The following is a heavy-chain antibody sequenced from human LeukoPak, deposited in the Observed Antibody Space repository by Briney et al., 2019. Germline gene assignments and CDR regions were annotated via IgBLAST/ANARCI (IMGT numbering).Heavy chain of an antibody. J-gene: IGHJ4*02. CDR1: GDSISSSGYY. CDR2: FYYSGST. V-gene: IGHV4-39*07. CDR3: ARVTGYMIEDYFDY. Sequence: SETLSLTCTVSGDSISSSGYYWGWIRQPPGKGLEWIGSFYYSGSTYYNRSLKSRVTFSVDTSKNQFSLKLSSVTAADTAVYYCARVTGYMIEDYFDYWGQGTLVTVSS. D-gene: IGHD3-9*01.